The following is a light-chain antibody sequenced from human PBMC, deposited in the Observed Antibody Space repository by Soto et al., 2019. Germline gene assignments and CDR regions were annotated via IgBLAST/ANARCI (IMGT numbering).Light chain of an antibody. V-gene: IGLV3-21*02. CDR1: DIGSKS. Sequence: SYELTQPPSVSVAPGQTARMTCAGNDIGSKSVHWYQKRPGQAPALVVYDDTDRPSGIPERFSGSNSGTTATLTISRVEAGDEADYFCQVWDISTDHVVFGGGTKLTVL. J-gene: IGLJ2*01. CDR2: DDT. CDR3: QVWDISTDHVV.